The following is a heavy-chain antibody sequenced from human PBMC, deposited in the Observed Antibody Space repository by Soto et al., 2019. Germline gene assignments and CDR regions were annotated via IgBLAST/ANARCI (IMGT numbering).Heavy chain of an antibody. J-gene: IGHJ6*02. D-gene: IGHD6-13*01. Sequence: GASVKVSCKASGYTFTSYAMHWVRQAPGQRLEWMGWINAGNGNTKYSQKFQGRVTITRDTSASTAYMELSSLRSEDTAVYYCASPFSSSPSYYYYYGMDVWGQGTTVTVSS. V-gene: IGHV1-3*01. CDR1: GYTFTSYA. CDR3: ASPFSSSPSYYYYYGMDV. CDR2: INAGNGNT.